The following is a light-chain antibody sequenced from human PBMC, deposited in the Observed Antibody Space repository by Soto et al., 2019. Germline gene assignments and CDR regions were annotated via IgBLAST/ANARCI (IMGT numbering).Light chain of an antibody. CDR2: DTS. CDR1: RSVSSY. J-gene: IGKJ4*01. Sequence: EIVLTQSPATLSLSPGERATVSCVASRSVSSYLAWCQQKPGQAPRLLIYDTSYRTTGNPARFSGSGSGTDFTLTISSLEPEDFAVYYCQHRSDWPPRRTFGGGTKVEIK. CDR3: QHRSDWPPRRT. V-gene: IGKV3-11*01.